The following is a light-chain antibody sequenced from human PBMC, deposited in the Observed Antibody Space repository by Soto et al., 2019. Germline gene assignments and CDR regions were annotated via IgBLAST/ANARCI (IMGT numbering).Light chain of an antibody. J-gene: IGKJ3*01. CDR3: QQANRFPFT. Sequence: DIQMTQSPPSVSASVGDRVTITCRASQDISSWLVWYQQKPGKAPKLLIYAASILQSGVPSRFRGSGAGTDFTLSISSLQPEDFATYYCQQANRFPFTFGPGAKVHI. CDR2: AAS. V-gene: IGKV1-12*01. CDR1: QDISSW.